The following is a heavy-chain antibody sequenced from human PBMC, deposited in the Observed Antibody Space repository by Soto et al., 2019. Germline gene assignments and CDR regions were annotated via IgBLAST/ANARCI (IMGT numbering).Heavy chain of an antibody. CDR1: GYTFTRSG. D-gene: IGHD5-12*01. CDR2: ISTYNGDT. J-gene: IGHJ6*02. Sequence: QVQLVQSGAEVKKPGASVKVSCKASGYTFTRSGISWVRQAPGQGLEWMGWISTYNGDTNYAQTFQGRVTMTTDTSTSTVHMEMRSLRSDDTVVYYCAREGVAPYYYYGMDVWGQGTPVTVSS. CDR3: AREGVAPYYYYGMDV. V-gene: IGHV1-18*01.